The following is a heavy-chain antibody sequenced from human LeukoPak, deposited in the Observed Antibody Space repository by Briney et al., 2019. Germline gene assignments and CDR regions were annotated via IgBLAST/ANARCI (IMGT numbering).Heavy chain of an antibody. CDR3: GRDLSYGSGEF. CDR2: IWFDGSRQ. CDR1: GFTFSSYG. J-gene: IGHJ4*02. D-gene: IGHD3-10*01. V-gene: IGHV3-33*08. Sequence: PGRSLRLSCAASGFTFSSYGMHWVRQAPGKGLEWVAAIWFDGSRQIYEDSVRGRFTISRDDSKNTLYLQMNSLRAEDTAVYYCGRDLSYGSGEFWGQGTLVTVSS.